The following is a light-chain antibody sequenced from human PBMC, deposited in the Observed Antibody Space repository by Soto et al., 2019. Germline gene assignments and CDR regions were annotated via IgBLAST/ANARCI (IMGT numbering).Light chain of an antibody. J-gene: IGLJ1*01. V-gene: IGLV2-14*01. CDR3: SSYTISTTLV. Sequence: LTQPHSVSESPGKTVTLSCTRSSGSIAVNYVQWYQQHPGKAPKLMISEVSNRPSGVSDRFSGSKSGNTASLTISGLQAEDEADYYCSSYTISTTLVFGTGTKLTVL. CDR2: EVS. CDR1: SSGSIAVNY.